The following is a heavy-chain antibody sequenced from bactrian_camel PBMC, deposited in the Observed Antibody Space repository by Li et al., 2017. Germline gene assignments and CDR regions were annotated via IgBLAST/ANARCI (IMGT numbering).Heavy chain of an antibody. V-gene: IGHV3S54*01. Sequence: HVQLVESGGGSVRTGESLKLSCVASRNSNCLGWFRQAADQQEREGVAAIYTGGGDTYYADSVKGRFTISQDNAKTTVYLQMDDLKPEDTAIYYCAAEVLNSRFCGGVWGWYKHWGQGTQVTVS. CDR3: AAEVLNSRFCGGVWGWYKH. CDR1: RNSNC. J-gene: IGHJ4*01. D-gene: IGHD6*01. CDR2: IYTGGGDT.